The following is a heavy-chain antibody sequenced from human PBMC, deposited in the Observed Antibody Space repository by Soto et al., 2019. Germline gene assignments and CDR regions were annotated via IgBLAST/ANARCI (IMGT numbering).Heavy chain of an antibody. CDR2: IYHSGST. CDR1: GYSISSCYY. Sequence: SETLSRTCAVSGYSISSCYYWGWIRQPPGKVREWIGSIYHSGSTYYNPSLKSRVTISVDTSKNQFSLKLSSVTAADTAVYYFAKDSGYYGSVSYWAFDIWGQGTMVTVSS. V-gene: IGHV4-38-2*02. D-gene: IGHD3-10*01. J-gene: IGHJ3*02. CDR3: AKDSGYYGSVSYWAFDI.